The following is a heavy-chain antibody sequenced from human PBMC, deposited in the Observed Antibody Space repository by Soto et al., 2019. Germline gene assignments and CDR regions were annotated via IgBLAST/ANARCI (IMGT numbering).Heavy chain of an antibody. D-gene: IGHD2-21*02. CDR2: IYHSGST. CDR3: ARDFRGVVTATDGATGDY. V-gene: IGHV4-4*02. J-gene: IGHJ4*02. Sequence: QVQLQESGPGLVKPSGTLSLTCAVSGGSISSSNWWSWVRQPPGKGLEWIGEIYHSGSTNYNPSLKSRVTISVDKSKNQCSLKLSSVTAADTAVYYCARDFRGVVTATDGATGDYWGQGTLVTVSS. CDR1: GGSISSSNW.